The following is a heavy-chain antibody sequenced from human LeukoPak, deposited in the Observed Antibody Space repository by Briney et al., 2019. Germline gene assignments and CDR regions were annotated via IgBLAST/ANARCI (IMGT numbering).Heavy chain of an antibody. J-gene: IGHJ4*02. V-gene: IGHV5-51*01. CDR1: GYSFNTYW. CDR2: IYPGDSDT. Sequence: GESLKISCKGSGYSFNTYWIAWVRQMPGKGLEWMGIIYPGDSDTRYSPSFQGQVTISADESISTAYLHWSSLKASDTAMYYCARRADYNILTGYFKGHLDYWGQGTLVTVSS. CDR3: ARRADYNILTGYFKGHLDY. D-gene: IGHD3-9*01.